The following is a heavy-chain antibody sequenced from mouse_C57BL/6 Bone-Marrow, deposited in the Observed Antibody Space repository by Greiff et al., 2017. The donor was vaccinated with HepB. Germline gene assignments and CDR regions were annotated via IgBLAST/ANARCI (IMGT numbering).Heavy chain of an antibody. D-gene: IGHD1-1*02. CDR1: GFTFSSYG. CDR2: ISSGGSYT. Sequence: DVMLVESGGDLVKPGGSLKLSCAASGFTFSSYGMSWVRQTPDKRLEWVATISSGGSYTYYPDSVKGRFTISRDNAKNTLYLQMSSLKSEDTAMYYCARYGGYAMDYWGQGTSVTVSS. CDR3: ARYGGYAMDY. J-gene: IGHJ4*01. V-gene: IGHV5-6*02.